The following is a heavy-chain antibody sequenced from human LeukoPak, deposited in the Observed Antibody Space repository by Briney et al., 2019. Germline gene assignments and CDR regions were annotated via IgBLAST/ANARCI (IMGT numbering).Heavy chain of an antibody. Sequence: ASVKVSCKASGYTFTGYYMHWVRQAPGQGLEWMGWINPNSGGTNYAQKFQGRVTMTRDTSISTAYMELSRLRSDDTAVYYCAREYYYGSGTPGAFDIWGQGTMVTVSS. J-gene: IGHJ3*02. CDR1: GYTFTGYY. D-gene: IGHD3-10*01. V-gene: IGHV1-2*02. CDR2: INPNSGGT. CDR3: AREYYYGSGTPGAFDI.